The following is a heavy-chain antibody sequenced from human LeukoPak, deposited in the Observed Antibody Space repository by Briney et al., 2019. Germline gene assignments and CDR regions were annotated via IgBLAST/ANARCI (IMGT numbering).Heavy chain of an antibody. CDR3: AREEGGDWLYYYYYMDV. Sequence: PSETLSLTCTVSGYSISSGYYWGWIRQPPGKGLEWIGSIYHSGSTYYNPSLKSRVTISVDTSKNQFSLKLSSVTAADTAVYYCAREEGGDWLYYYYYMDVWGKGTTVTVSS. J-gene: IGHJ6*03. CDR2: IYHSGST. V-gene: IGHV4-38-2*02. CDR1: GYSISSGYY. D-gene: IGHD2-21*02.